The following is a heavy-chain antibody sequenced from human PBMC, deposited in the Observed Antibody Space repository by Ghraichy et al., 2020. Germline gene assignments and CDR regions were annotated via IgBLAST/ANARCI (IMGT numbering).Heavy chain of an antibody. J-gene: IGHJ4*02. CDR3: ANLITMIVVDPPWDY. V-gene: IGHV3-23*01. CDR1: GFTFSSYA. Sequence: GGSLRLSCAASGFTFSSYAMSWVRQAPGKGLEWVSAISGSGGSTYYADSVKGRFTISRDNSKNTLYLQMNSLRAEDTAVYYCANLITMIVVDPPWDYWGQGTLVTVSS. D-gene: IGHD3-22*01. CDR2: ISGSGGST.